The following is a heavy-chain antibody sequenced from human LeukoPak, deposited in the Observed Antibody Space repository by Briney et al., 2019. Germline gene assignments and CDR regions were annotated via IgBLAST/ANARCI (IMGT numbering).Heavy chain of an antibody. CDR3: ARVGYDFWSGPTPDY. D-gene: IGHD3-3*01. CDR2: ISSSSSYI. Sequence: GGSLRLSCAASGFTFSSYSMNWVRPAPGKGLEWVSSISSSSSYIYYADSVKGRFTISRDNAKNSLYLQMNSLRAEDTAVYYCARVGYDFWSGPTPDYWGQGTLVTVSS. CDR1: GFTFSSYS. J-gene: IGHJ4*02. V-gene: IGHV3-21*01.